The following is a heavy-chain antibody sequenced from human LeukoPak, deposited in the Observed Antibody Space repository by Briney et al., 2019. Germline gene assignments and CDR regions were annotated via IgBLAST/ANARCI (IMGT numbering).Heavy chain of an antibody. Sequence: PGGSLRLSCAASGFTFSSYGMHWVRQAPGKGLEWVAFIRYDGSNKYYADSVKGRFTISRDNSKNTLYLQMNSLRAEDTAVYYCAKPAFTVPAANYYWGKGTLVTVSS. CDR1: GFTFSSYG. CDR2: IRYDGSNK. D-gene: IGHD2-2*01. V-gene: IGHV3-30*02. CDR3: AKPAFTVPAANYY. J-gene: IGHJ4*02.